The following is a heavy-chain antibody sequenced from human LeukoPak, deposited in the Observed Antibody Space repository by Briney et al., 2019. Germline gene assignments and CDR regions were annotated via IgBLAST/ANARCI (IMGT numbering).Heavy chain of an antibody. V-gene: IGHV3-74*01. Sequence: GGSLRLSCAASGFTFSNYWMHWVRQAPGKGLVWVSRINTDGSRTSYADSVKGRFTISRDNAKNTLYLQMNSLRAEDTAVYYCAPSGDYCSSSRCPEWGQGTLVTVSS. J-gene: IGHJ4*02. CDR2: INTDGSRT. CDR1: GFTFSNYW. D-gene: IGHD2-2*01. CDR3: APSGDYCSSSRCPE.